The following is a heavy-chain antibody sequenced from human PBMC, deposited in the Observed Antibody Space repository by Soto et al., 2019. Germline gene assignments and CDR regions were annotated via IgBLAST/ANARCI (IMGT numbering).Heavy chain of an antibody. V-gene: IGHV1-18*04. CDR1: GYTFTSYG. CDR3: AGYDYGGNSFAYYCGMDV. CDR2: ISAYNGNT. Sequence: VQLVQSGAEVKKPGASVQVSCKASGYTFTSYGISWVRQAPGQGLEWMGWISAYNGNTNYAQKLQGRVTMTTDTSTSTAYMELRSLRSDDTAVYYCAGYDYGGNSFAYYCGMDVWGQGTTVTVSS. D-gene: IGHD4-17*01. J-gene: IGHJ6*02.